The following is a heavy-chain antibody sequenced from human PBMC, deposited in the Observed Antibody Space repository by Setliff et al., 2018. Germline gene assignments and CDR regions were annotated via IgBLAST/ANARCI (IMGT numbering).Heavy chain of an antibody. J-gene: IGHJ4*02. CDR1: GFTFSDHY. CDR3: ARALGGNYFDY. D-gene: IGHD2-15*01. Sequence: GGSLRLSCAASGFTFSDHYMTWIRQAPGKGLEWVSYISSSGSLTLYADSVRGRFPISRDNIKDSLYLQMNSLRSEDTAVYYCARALGGNYFDYWGPGILVTV. CDR2: ISSSGSLT. V-gene: IGHV3-11*01.